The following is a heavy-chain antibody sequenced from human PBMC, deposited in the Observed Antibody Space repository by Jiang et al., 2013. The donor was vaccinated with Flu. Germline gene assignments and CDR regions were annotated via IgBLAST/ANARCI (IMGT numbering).Heavy chain of an antibody. CDR2: TYYRSKWYI. D-gene: IGHD4/OR15-4a*01. V-gene: IGHV6-1*01. CDR3: ARYYDATGGYLDY. CDR1: GDSVSTNSAA. J-gene: IGHJ4*02. Sequence: QTLSLTCAISGDSVSTNSAAWNWVRQSPSRGLEWLGRTYYRSKWYIDYAESVKSRITINPDTSKNQFSLQLNSVTPEDTAVYYCARYYDATGGYLDYWGQGTLVTVSS.